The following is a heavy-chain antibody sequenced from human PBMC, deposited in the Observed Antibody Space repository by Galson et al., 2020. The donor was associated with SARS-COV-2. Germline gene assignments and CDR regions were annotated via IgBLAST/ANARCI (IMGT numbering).Heavy chain of an antibody. J-gene: IGHJ4*02. V-gene: IGHV3-48*03. CDR1: GFTFSSYG. Sequence: PGGSLRLSCGASGFTFSSYGMNWVRQAPGKGLEWVSYISRSGSTKYYADSVKGRFTISRDNAKNSLYLQMNSLRAEDTAVYYCARDGVGATTMEDYFDYWGQGTLVTVSS. D-gene: IGHD1-26*01. CDR2: ISRSGSTK. CDR3: ARDGVGATTMEDYFDY.